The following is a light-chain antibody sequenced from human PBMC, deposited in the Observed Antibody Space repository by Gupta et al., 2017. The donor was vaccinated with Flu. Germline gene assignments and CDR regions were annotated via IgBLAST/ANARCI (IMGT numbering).Light chain of an antibody. CDR2: EVS. CDR3: RQSLQFPRT. CDR1: QSRLHSDGKTY. V-gene: IGKV2D-29*01. Sequence: TPGQPASISCKASQSRLHSDGKTYLYWYLQKPGQPPQLLIYEVSYRFSGVPDRFSGSGSGTDFTLRISRVEAEDVGVYYCRQSLQFPRTFGQGTKLEIK. J-gene: IGKJ2*01.